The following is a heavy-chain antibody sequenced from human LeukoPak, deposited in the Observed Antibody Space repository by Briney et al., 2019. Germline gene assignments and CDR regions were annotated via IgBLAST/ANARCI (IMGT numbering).Heavy chain of an antibody. Sequence: GGSLRFSCAASGFTFSSYSMNWVRQAPGKGLEWVSSISSSSSYIYYADSVKGRFTISRDNAKNSLYLQMNSLRAEDTAVYYCARGSGGYDEGPFDYWGQGTLVTVSS. CDR3: ARGSGGYDEGPFDY. CDR1: GFTFSSYS. V-gene: IGHV3-21*01. D-gene: IGHD5-12*01. CDR2: ISSSSSYI. J-gene: IGHJ4*02.